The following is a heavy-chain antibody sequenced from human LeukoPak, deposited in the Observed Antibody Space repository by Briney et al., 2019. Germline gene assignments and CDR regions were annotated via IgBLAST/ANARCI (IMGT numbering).Heavy chain of an antibody. Sequence: SGPTLVKPTQTLTLTCTFSGFSLSTSGVGVGWIRQPPGKALEWLARIDWDDDTFYSTSLKTRLTISKDTSKNQVFLTMTNMDPVDTATYYCARILHDSGSSPFDNWGQGTLVTVSS. J-gene: IGHJ4*02. CDR2: IDWDDDT. D-gene: IGHD6-6*01. CDR1: GFSLSTSGVG. V-gene: IGHV2-70*04. CDR3: ARILHDSGSSPFDN.